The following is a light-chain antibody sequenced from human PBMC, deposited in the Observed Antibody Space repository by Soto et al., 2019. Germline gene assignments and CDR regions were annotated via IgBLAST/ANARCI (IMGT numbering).Light chain of an antibody. V-gene: IGLV4-69*01. CDR2: LNSDGSH. CDR1: SGHSSYA. Sequence: QAVVTQSPSASASLGASVKLTCTLSSGHSSYAIAWHQQQPEKGPRYLMKLNSDGSHNKGDGIPDRFSGSSSGAERYLTISSLQSEDEADYYCQTWGTGIVFGGGTQLTVL. J-gene: IGLJ3*02. CDR3: QTWGTGIV.